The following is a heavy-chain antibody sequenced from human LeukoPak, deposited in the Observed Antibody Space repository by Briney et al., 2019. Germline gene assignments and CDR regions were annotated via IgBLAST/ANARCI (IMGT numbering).Heavy chain of an antibody. CDR1: GFTFDDYG. Sequence: PGGSLRLSCAASGFTFDDYGMSWVRQAPGKGLEWVSGINWNGGSTGYADSVKGRFTISRDNAKNSLYLQMNSLRAEDTALYHCARGDSSSWYYTWFDPWGQGTLVTVSS. V-gene: IGHV3-20*01. J-gene: IGHJ5*02. CDR2: INWNGGST. CDR3: ARGDSSSWYYTWFDP. D-gene: IGHD6-13*01.